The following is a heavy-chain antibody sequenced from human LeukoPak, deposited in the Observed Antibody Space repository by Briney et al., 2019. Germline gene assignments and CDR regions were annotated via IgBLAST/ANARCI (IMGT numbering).Heavy chain of an antibody. V-gene: IGHV4-31*03. CDR3: ARGSYYYDSSGYSYGWRVEQSGHWFDP. CDR1: GGSISSGGYY. D-gene: IGHD3-22*01. J-gene: IGHJ5*02. CDR2: IYYSGST. Sequence: SQTLSLTCTVSGGSISSGGYYWSWIRQHPEKGLEWIGYIYYSGSTYYNPSLKSRVTISVDTSKNQFSLKLSSVTAADTAVYYCARGSYYYDSSGYSYGWRVEQSGHWFDPWGQGTLVTVSS.